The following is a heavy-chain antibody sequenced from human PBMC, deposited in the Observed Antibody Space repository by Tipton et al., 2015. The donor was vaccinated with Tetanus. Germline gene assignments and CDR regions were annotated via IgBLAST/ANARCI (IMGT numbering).Heavy chain of an antibody. J-gene: IGHJ6*02. V-gene: IGHV4-61*01. CDR3: TGDDYYDTSLRDYYGMDV. Sequence: TLSLTCAVSGASISSVNYYWSWIRQPPGKGLEWVGYIDHSGNTNYNPSLRSRVTMSLDTSKNQFSLKVTSVTAADTAVYFCTGDDYYDTSLRDYYGMDVWGPGTTVTVSS. D-gene: IGHD3-22*01. CDR1: GASISSVNYY. CDR2: IDHSGNT.